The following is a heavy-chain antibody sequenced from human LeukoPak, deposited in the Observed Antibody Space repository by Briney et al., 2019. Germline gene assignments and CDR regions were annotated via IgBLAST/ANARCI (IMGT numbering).Heavy chain of an antibody. Sequence: PSETLSLTCTVSGASISSYYWSWIRQPPGKGLEWIAYIYYSGNTNYNPSLKGRVTISVDRSKNQFSLKLSSVTAADTAAYYCARGPGSYYEFDYWGQGTLATVSS. D-gene: IGHD1-26*01. J-gene: IGHJ4*02. CDR2: IYYSGNT. CDR1: GASISSYY. V-gene: IGHV4-59*01. CDR3: ARGPGSYYEFDY.